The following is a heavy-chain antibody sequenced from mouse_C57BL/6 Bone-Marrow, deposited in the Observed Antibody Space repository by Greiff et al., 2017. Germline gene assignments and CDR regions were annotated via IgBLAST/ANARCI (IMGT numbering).Heavy chain of an antibody. Sequence: EVQLVESGEGLVKPGGSLKLSCAASGFTFSSYAMSWVRQTPEKRLEWVAYISSGGDYIYYADTVKGRFTISRDNARNTLYLQMSSLKSEDTAMYYCRRGKFPRYDVGYAMDYWGQGTSVTVSS. CDR1: GFTFSSYA. V-gene: IGHV5-9-1*02. J-gene: IGHJ4*01. D-gene: IGHD2-12*01. CDR2: ISSGGDYI. CDR3: RRGKFPRYDVGYAMDY.